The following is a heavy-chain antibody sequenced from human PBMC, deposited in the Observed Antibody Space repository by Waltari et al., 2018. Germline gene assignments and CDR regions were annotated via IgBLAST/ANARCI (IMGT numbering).Heavy chain of an antibody. D-gene: IGHD2-21*02. V-gene: IGHV4-39*01. CDR3: ARFSQVTASSLLDF. CDR2: INYGGTT. CDR1: GGSISSVNYY. Sequence: QLQMQESGPRLVKPSETLSLTCTVSGGSISSVNYYWGYIRQPPGKGLEWFGIINYGGTTYTNPALNSRVIISADTSKNQFALQLSPVTAADTAVYYCARFSQVTASSLLDFWGQGTLVTVSS. J-gene: IGHJ4*02.